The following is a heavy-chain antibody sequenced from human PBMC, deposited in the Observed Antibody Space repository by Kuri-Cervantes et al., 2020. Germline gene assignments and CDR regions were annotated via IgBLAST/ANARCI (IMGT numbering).Heavy chain of an antibody. CDR1: SYSISSGSY. CDR2: LYHSGST. J-gene: IGHJ4*02. Sequence: ESLKISCTVSSYSISSGSYWAWIRQSPGKGLQWIGSLYHSGSTYHTPSLKGRVTIAGDAPKNQFSLRLSSVTAADTAFYYCARGSSGYIVYWCQGTQVTVSS. CDR3: ARGSSGYIVY. D-gene: IGHD5-12*01. V-gene: IGHV4-38-2*02.